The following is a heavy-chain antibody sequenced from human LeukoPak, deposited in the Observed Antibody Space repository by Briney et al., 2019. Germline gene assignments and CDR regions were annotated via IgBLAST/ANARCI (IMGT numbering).Heavy chain of an antibody. CDR2: IYYSGST. CDR3: AVERGYSGYDSVWFDP. J-gene: IGHJ5*02. V-gene: IGHV4-39*07. CDR1: GGSISSSSYY. Sequence: PSETLSLTCTVSGGSISSSSYYWGWIRQPPGKGLEWIGSIYYSGSTYYNPSLKSRVTISVDTSKNQFSLKLSSVTAADTAVYYCAVERGYSGYDSVWFDPWGQGTLVTVSS. D-gene: IGHD5-12*01.